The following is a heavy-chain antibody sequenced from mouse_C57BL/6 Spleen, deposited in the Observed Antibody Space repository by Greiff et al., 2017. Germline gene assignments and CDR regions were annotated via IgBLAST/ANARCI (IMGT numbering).Heavy chain of an antibody. CDR2: IDPSDSYT. CDR3: ASHSYYYAMDD. CDR1: GYTFTSYW. Sequence: QVQLQQPGAELVMPGASVKLSCKASGYTFTSYWMHWVKQRPGQGLEWIGEIDPSDSYTNYNQKFKGKSTLTVDKSSSTAYMQLSSLTSEDSAVYYCASHSYYYAMDDWGQGTSVTVSS. J-gene: IGHJ4*01. V-gene: IGHV1-69*01.